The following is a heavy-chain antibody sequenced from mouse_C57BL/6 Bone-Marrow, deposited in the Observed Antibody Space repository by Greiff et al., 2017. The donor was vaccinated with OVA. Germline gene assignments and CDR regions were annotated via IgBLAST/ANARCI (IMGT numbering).Heavy chain of an antibody. CDR3: ARADYIYAMDY. CDR1: GYTFTDYY. V-gene: IGHV1-76*01. J-gene: IGHJ4*01. CDR2: IYPGSGNT. Sequence: QVQLKESGAELVRPGASVKLSCKASGYTFTDYYINWVKQRPGQGLEWIARIYPGSGNTYYNEKFKGKATLTAEKSSSTAYMQLSSLTSEDSAVYFCARADYIYAMDYWGQGTSVTVSS. D-gene: IGHD2-4*01.